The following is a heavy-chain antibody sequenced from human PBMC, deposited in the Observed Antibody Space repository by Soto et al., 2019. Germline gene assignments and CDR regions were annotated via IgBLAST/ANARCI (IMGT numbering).Heavy chain of an antibody. CDR2: SNAGNGNT. V-gene: IGHV1-3*01. J-gene: IGHJ4*02. D-gene: IGHD6-6*01. CDR1: GYTFTSYA. Sequence: QVPLVQSGAEVKKPGASVKVSCKASGYTFTSYAMHWVRQAPGQRLEWMGWSNAGNGNTKYSQQLQGRVTITRDTSARTAYMELSSLRSDDTAVYYCARAQRYSSSSGYYFDYWGRGTLVTVSS. CDR3: ARAQRYSSSSGYYFDY.